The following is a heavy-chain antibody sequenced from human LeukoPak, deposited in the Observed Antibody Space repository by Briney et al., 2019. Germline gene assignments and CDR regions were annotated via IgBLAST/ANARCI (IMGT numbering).Heavy chain of an antibody. CDR3: AKDQNYDSSGSFDY. D-gene: IGHD3-22*01. J-gene: IGHJ4*02. V-gene: IGHV3-9*01. Sequence: GGSLRLSCAASGFTFDDYAMHWVRQPPGKGLEWVSGISWNSGSIGYADSVKGRFTISRDNAKNSLYLQMNSLRAEDTALYYCAKDQNYDSSGSFDYWGQGTLVTVSS. CDR2: ISWNSGSI. CDR1: GFTFDDYA.